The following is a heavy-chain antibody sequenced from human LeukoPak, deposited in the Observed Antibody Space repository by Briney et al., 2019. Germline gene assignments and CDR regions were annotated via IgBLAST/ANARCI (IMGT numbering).Heavy chain of an antibody. CDR3: ARMSGYCSGGSCYGNNWFDP. D-gene: IGHD2-15*01. Sequence: SVKVSCKASGVTFSSYTISWVRQAPGQGLERMGGIIPFFGTANYAQKFQGRVTITADESTSAAYMELSSLRSEDTAVYYCARMSGYCSGGSCYGNNWFDPWGQGTLVTVSS. CDR2: IIPFFGTA. CDR1: GVTFSSYT. J-gene: IGHJ5*02. V-gene: IGHV1-69*01.